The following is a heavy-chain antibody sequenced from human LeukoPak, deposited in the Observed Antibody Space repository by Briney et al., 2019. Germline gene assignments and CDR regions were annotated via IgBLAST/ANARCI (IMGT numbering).Heavy chain of an antibody. J-gene: IGHJ4*02. CDR1: GFTFSSYW. D-gene: IGHD3-10*01. Sequence: GGSLRLSCEASGFTFSSYWMHWVRQTPGKGLMWVARIKSDGSTIYADSVQGRFTISRDNAKNSLYLQMNFLRAEDTAVYYCARALDYYGSGNYYWDYWGQGALVSVSS. CDR3: ARALDYYGSGNYYWDY. V-gene: IGHV3-74*01. CDR2: IKSDGST.